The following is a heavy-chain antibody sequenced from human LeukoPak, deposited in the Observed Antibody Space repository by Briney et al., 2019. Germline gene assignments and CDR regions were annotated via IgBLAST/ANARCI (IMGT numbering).Heavy chain of an antibody. J-gene: IGHJ4*02. CDR3: ALSLSYYNSSSYYPFDY. CDR1: GYTLTELS. D-gene: IGHD3-22*01. Sequence: ASVKVSCKVSGYTLTELSMHWVRQAPGKGLEWMGGFDPEDGETIYAQKFQGRVTMTEDTSTDTAYMELSSLRSDDTAVYYCALSLSYYNSSSYYPFDYWGQGTLVTVSS. CDR2: FDPEDGET. V-gene: IGHV1-24*01.